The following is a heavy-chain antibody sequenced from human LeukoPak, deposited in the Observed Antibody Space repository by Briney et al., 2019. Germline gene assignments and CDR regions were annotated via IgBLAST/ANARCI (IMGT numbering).Heavy chain of an antibody. D-gene: IGHD1/OR15-1a*01. V-gene: IGHV4-59*08. J-gene: IGHJ3*01. CDR2: IYYSGRT. CDR3: ARHGGTTAVNEAFDV. Sequence: SETLSLTCTVSGGSISSYYWSWIRQPPGKGLEWIGYIYYSGRTSYNPSLTSRVTISVDTSKNQFSPELRSVTAADTAVYYCARHGGTTAVNEAFDVWGQGTMVTVSS. CDR1: GGSISSYY.